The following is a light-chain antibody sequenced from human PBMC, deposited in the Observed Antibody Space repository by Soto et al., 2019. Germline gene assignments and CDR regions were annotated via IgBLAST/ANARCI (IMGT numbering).Light chain of an antibody. V-gene: IGKV3-11*01. J-gene: IGKJ4*01. CDR2: DAS. Sequence: EIVLTQFPATLSLSPGKRATLSYRASQSVGSYLAWYQQQPGQAPRLLIYDASNRAAGIPARFSGGGSGTDFTLTISSLEPEDFAIYYCQQRSDWPLTFGGGTKVDIK. CDR1: QSVGSY. CDR3: QQRSDWPLT.